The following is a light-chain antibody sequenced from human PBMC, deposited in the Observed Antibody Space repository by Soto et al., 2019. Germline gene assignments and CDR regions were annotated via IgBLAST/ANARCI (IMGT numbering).Light chain of an antibody. Sequence: DIQMTQSPSSLSACVGDRVTITCQASQDISNYLNWYQQKPGKAPKLLIYDASNLETGVPSRFSGSGSGTDFTFTISSLQPEDIATYYCQQYDNLPPFTFGPGTKVHIK. V-gene: IGKV1-33*01. J-gene: IGKJ3*01. CDR2: DAS. CDR3: QQYDNLPPFT. CDR1: QDISNY.